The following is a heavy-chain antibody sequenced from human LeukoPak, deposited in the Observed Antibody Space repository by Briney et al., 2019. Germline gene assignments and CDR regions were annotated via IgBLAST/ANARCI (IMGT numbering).Heavy chain of an antibody. Sequence: GGSLRLSCAASGFTFSSYSMNWVRQAPGKGLEWIAYISGSGSTIYYADSVKGRFTISRDNARNTLYLQMNSLRADDTAVYYCARVYVGTDTVDFDYWGQGTLVTVSS. J-gene: IGHJ4*02. CDR2: ISGSGSTI. D-gene: IGHD5-18*01. CDR3: ARVYVGTDTVDFDY. V-gene: IGHV3-48*04. CDR1: GFTFSSYS.